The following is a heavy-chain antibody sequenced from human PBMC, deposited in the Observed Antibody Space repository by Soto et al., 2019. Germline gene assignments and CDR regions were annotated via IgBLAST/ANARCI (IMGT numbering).Heavy chain of an antibody. V-gene: IGHV1-69*01. CDR3: ARGWGYDSNDYYYAY. CDR1: GGTFSRHA. Sequence: QVQLVQSGAEVRKPGSSVKVSCKASGGTFSRHAISWVRQAPGQGLEWMGAIIPIFGRANHAQKFQGRVTIIADESTSTVYMELSSLRSEDTAMYYCARGWGYDSNDYYYAYWGQGTLVIVSS. D-gene: IGHD3-22*01. CDR2: IIPIFGRA. J-gene: IGHJ4*02.